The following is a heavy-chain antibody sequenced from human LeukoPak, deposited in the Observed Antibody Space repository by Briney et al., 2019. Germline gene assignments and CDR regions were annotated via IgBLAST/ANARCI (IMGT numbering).Heavy chain of an antibody. CDR2: ISSSRSYI. Sequence: GGSLRLSCAASGFTFSGYSMNWLRQAPGKGLEWVSSISSSRSYIYYADSVKGRFTISRDNAKHSLYLQMNSLRAEDTAVYYCYCSSTSCYGDYWGQGTLVTVSS. CDR1: GFTFSGYS. CDR3: YCSSTSCYGDY. J-gene: IGHJ4*02. V-gene: IGHV3-21*01. D-gene: IGHD2-2*01.